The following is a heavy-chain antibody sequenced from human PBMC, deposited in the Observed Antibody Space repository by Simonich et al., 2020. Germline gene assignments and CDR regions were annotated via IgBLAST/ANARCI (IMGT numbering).Heavy chain of an antibody. Sequence: QVQLQQWGAGLLTPSETLSLTCAVYGGSCSGYYWSWNRTPPGKGLGWIGEIKHRGSTNDTPSLKSRVTISVDTSKNQFSLKLSSVTAADTAVYYCARGKGWKNAFDIWGQGTMVTVSS. D-gene: IGHD1-1*01. CDR1: GGSCSGYY. V-gene: IGHV4-34*01. CDR2: IKHRGST. J-gene: IGHJ3*02. CDR3: ARGKGWKNAFDI.